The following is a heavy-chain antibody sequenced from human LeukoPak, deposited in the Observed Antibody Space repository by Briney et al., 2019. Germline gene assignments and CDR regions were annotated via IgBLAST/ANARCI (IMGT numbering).Heavy chain of an antibody. Sequence: PGGSLRLSCAASGFTFTNARMSWVRQAPGKGLEWVGRVTSKTEGGTSDYSAPVKGRFTISRDDSKNSLYLQMSSLETEDTGVYYCTTVGNWNPRSDWGQGTLVTVSS. J-gene: IGHJ4*02. CDR3: TTVGNWNPRSD. CDR1: GFTFTNAR. D-gene: IGHD1-20*01. CDR2: VTSKTEGGTS. V-gene: IGHV3-15*01.